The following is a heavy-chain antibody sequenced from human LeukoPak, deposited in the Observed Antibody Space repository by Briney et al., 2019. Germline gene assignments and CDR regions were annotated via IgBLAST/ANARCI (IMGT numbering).Heavy chain of an antibody. V-gene: IGHV3-30*03. CDR3: ATAQPEWLLVFHARPYYFDY. Sequence: GRSLRLSCAASGFTFSSYGMHWVRQAPGKGVEWVAVISYDGSNKYYADSVKGRFTISRDNSKNTLYLQMSSLRAEDTAVYYCATAQPEWLLVFHARPYYFDYWGQGTLVTVSS. J-gene: IGHJ4*02. CDR1: GFTFSSYG. D-gene: IGHD3-3*01. CDR2: ISYDGSNK.